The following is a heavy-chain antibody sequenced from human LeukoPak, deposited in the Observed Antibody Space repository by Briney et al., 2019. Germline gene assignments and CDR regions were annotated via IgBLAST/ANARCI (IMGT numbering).Heavy chain of an antibody. Sequence: ASVKVSCKASGYTFTSYGISWVRQAPGQGLEWMGWISAYNGNTNYAQKLQGRVTMTTDTSTSAAYMELRSLRSDGTAVYYCKVAANVDYYYYYGMDVWGQGTTVTVSS. CDR1: GYTFTSYG. CDR3: KVAANVDYYYYYGMDV. CDR2: ISAYNGNT. V-gene: IGHV1-18*01. J-gene: IGHJ6*02. D-gene: IGHD2-15*01.